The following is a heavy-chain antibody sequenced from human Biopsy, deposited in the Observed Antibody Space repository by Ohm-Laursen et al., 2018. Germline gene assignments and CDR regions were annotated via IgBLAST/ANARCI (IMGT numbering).Heavy chain of an antibody. CDR2: IREHGNEE. CDR1: GFIFSTYT. CDR3: ARGNGPSA. Sequence: SLRLSCAASGFIFSTYTMNWVRQALGKGLEWVAIIREHGNEEFYVDSVKGRFTISRDNARNSVYLQMNSLRAEDTAIYYCARGNGPSAWGQGTLVTVSS. V-gene: IGHV3-7*04. D-gene: IGHD4-11*01. J-gene: IGHJ5*02.